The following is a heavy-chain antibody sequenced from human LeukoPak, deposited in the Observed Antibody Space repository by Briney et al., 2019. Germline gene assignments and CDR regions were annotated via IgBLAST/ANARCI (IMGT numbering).Heavy chain of an antibody. D-gene: IGHD3-10*01. CDR1: GGSISSYY. CDR2: IYYSGST. Sequence: SETLSLTCTVSGGSISSYYWSWIRQPPGKGLEWIGYIYYSGSTNYNPSLKSRVTVSVDTSKNQFSLKLSSVTAADTAVYYCASTRSGSYYRGFDYWGQGTLVTVSS. CDR3: ASTRSGSYYRGFDY. V-gene: IGHV4-59*01. J-gene: IGHJ4*02.